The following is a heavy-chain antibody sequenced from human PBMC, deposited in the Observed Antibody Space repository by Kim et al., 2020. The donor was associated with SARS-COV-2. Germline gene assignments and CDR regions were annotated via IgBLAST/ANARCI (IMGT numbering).Heavy chain of an antibody. Sequence: TTGNPTYAQDFTGRFVFSLDTSVSTAYLQISSLKAEDTAVYYCAKQAFDIWGQGTMVTVSS. J-gene: IGHJ3*02. CDR3: AKQAFDI. CDR2: TTGNP. V-gene: IGHV7-4-1*02.